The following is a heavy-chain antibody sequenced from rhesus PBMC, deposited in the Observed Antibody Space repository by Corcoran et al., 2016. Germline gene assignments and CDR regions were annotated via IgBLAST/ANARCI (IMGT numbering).Heavy chain of an antibody. D-gene: IGHD6-25*01. CDR3: ARNMAAAGTGAFDF. Sequence: QLQLQESGPGLVKPSETLSVTCAVSGGSISSSYWSWIRQAPGKGQEWIGYIYGSGSRTNYNPSLKSRVTLSVDTSKNQLSLKLSSVTTADTAVYYCARNMAAAGTGAFDFWGQGLRVTVSS. V-gene: IGHV4-169*01. CDR2: IYGSGSRT. CDR1: GGSISSSY. J-gene: IGHJ3*01.